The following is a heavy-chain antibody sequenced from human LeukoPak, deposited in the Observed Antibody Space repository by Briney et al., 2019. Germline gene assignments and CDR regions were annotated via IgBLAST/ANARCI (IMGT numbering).Heavy chain of an antibody. CDR2: IYSGGST. V-gene: IGHV3-53*01. CDR3: ASLSLGHY. CDR1: GLTLSNYW. J-gene: IGHJ4*02. Sequence: GGSLRLSCAASGLTLSNYWMDWVRQAPGKGLEWVSVIYSGGSTYYADSVKGRFTISRDTSKNTLSLQMNSLRAEDTAVYYCASLSLGHYWGQGTLVTVSS. D-gene: IGHD6-6*01.